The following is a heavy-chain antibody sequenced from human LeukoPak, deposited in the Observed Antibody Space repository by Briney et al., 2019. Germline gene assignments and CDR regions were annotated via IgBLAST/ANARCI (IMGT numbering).Heavy chain of an antibody. CDR2: ISAYNGNT. CDR3: ARGGFYYSSVRRGWFDP. J-gene: IGHJ5*02. D-gene: IGHD6-19*01. CDR1: GYTFTSYG. Sequence: ASVKVSCKASGYTFTSYGISWVRQAPGQGLEWMGWISAYNGNTNYAQKLQGRVTMTTDTSTGTAYMELRSLRSDDTAVYYCARGGFYYSSVRRGWFDPWGQGTLVTVSS. V-gene: IGHV1-18*01.